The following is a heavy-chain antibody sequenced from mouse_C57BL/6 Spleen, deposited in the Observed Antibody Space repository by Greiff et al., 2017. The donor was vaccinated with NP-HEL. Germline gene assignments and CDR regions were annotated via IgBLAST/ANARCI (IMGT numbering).Heavy chain of an antibody. J-gene: IGHJ4*01. D-gene: IGHD2-4*01. V-gene: IGHV1-64*01. CDR2: IHPNSGST. Sequence: QVQLQQPGAELVKPGASVKLSCKASGYTFTSYWMHWVKQRPGQGLEWIGMIHPNSGSTNYNEKFKSKATLTVDKSSSTAYMQLSSLTSEDSAVYYCARSGDYPYYAMDYWGQGTSVTVSS. CDR3: ARSGDYPYYAMDY. CDR1: GYTFTSYW.